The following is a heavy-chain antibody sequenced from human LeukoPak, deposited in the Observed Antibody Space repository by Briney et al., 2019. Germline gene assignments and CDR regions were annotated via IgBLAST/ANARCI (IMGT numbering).Heavy chain of an antibody. Sequence: GESLKISCKGSGYSFTSYWIGWVRQMPGKGLEWMGIIYPGDSDTRYSPSFQGQVTISADKSISTAYLQWSSLKASDTAIYYCATSGRRDGYNYGDAFDIWGQGTMVTVSS. J-gene: IGHJ3*02. D-gene: IGHD5-24*01. V-gene: IGHV5-51*01. CDR2: IYPGDSDT. CDR1: GYSFTSYW. CDR3: ATSGRRDGYNYGDAFDI.